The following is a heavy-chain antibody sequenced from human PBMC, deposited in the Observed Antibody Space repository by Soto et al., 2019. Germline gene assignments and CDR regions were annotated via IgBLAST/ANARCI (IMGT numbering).Heavy chain of an antibody. J-gene: IGHJ6*02. CDR2: ISAYNGNT. D-gene: IGHD6-19*01. CDR3: ARDQAIYSSGWYPPDHYYYYYGMDV. CDR1: GYTFTSYG. V-gene: IGHV1-18*01. Sequence: ASVKVSCKASGYTFTSYGISWVRQAPGQGLEWMGWISAYNGNTNYAQKLQGRVTMTTDTSTSTAYMELRSLRSDDTAVYYCARDQAIYSSGWYPPDHYYYYYGMDVWGQGTTVTVSS.